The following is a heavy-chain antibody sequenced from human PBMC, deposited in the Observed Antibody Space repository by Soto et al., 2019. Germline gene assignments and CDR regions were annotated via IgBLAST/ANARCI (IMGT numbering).Heavy chain of an antibody. CDR3: AKDLRDGFDT. Sequence: GGSLRLSCAASGFTFSTYGMNWVRQAPGKGLEWVAVISHDGSQKYYADSVKGRFTISRDNSKNTLYPEMNSLRAEDTAVYYCAKDLRDGFDTWGQGTLVTVSS. CDR2: ISHDGSQK. CDR1: GFTFSTYG. J-gene: IGHJ3*02. V-gene: IGHV3-30*18.